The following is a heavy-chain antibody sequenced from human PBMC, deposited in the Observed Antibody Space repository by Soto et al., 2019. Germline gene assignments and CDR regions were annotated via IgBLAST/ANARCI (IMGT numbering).Heavy chain of an antibody. J-gene: IGHJ6*02. D-gene: IGHD1-26*01. CDR3: ARDVESGSSQYYYYFYGMDV. Sequence: WGSLRLSCAASGVTFSSNAMHWVRKAPGKGLEWVAVLSYDGSNKYYADSVKGRLTISRDNSKNTLYLQMGSLRTEDTALYYCARDVESGSSQYYYYFYGMDVWGQGTTVTVSS. V-gene: IGHV3-30-3*01. CDR1: GVTFSSNA. CDR2: LSYDGSNK.